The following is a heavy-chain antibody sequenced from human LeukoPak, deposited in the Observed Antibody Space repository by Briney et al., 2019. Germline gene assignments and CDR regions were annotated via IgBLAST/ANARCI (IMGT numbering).Heavy chain of an antibody. Sequence: GGSLRLSCAASGFTFSSYWMSWVRQAPGKGLEWVDNIKQDGSEKYYVDSVKGRFTTSRDNAKNSLYLQMNSLRAEDTAVYYCARAGGSSWFLYYFDYWGQGTLVTVSS. J-gene: IGHJ4*02. V-gene: IGHV3-7*01. CDR1: GFTFSSYW. CDR2: IKQDGSEK. CDR3: ARAGGSSWFLYYFDY. D-gene: IGHD6-13*01.